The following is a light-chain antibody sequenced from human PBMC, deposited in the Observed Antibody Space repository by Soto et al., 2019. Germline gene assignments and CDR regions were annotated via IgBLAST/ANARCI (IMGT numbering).Light chain of an antibody. J-gene: IGKJ1*01. Sequence: EIVMPQSPATLSVSQGERATLSCRASQSVSSNLAWYPQKPGQAPRLLIYGASTRATGIPARFSGSGSGTEFTLTISSLQSEDFAVYYCQQYNNWPRTFGQGTKVEIK. CDR2: GAS. CDR1: QSVSSN. CDR3: QQYNNWPRT. V-gene: IGKV3-15*01.